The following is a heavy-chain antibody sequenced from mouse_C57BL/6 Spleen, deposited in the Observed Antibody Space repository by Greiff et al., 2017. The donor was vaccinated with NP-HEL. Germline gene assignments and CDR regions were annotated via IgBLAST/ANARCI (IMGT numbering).Heavy chain of an antibody. D-gene: IGHD2-3*01. CDR1: GYTFTSYW. CDR3: ARGGSLLSMMMNY. V-gene: IGHV1-53*01. CDR2: INPSNGGT. J-gene: IGHJ4*01. Sequence: QVQLQQSGTELVKPGASVKLSCKASGYTFTSYWMHWVKQRPGQGLEWIGNINPSNGGTNYNEKFKSKATLTVDKSSSTAYMQLSSLTSEDSAVYYCARGGSLLSMMMNYWGQGTSVTVSS.